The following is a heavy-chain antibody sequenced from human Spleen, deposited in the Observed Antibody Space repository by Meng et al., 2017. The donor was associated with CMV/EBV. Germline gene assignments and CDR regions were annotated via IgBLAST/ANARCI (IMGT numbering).Heavy chain of an antibody. J-gene: IGHJ4*02. CDR3: ARDLSTIKGTAIDY. Sequence: ASGFIFNSYALPWVRQGPGKRLEWVAVIPYDGYNIYYADSVKGRFTISRDNSRNTLYLQMNNLRGEDTAVYYCARDLSTIKGTAIDYWGQGTLVTVSS. CDR1: GFIFNSYA. V-gene: IGHV3-30*04. D-gene: IGHD2-21*02. CDR2: IPYDGYNI.